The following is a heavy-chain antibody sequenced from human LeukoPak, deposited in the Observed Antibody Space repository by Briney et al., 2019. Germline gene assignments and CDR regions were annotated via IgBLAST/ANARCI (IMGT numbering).Heavy chain of an antibody. CDR2: ISYDGSNK. CDR1: GFTFSNAW. CDR3: ARSGGFGFYYYYYMDV. Sequence: PGGSLRLSCAASGFTFSNAWMSWVRQAPGKGLEWVADISYDGSNKYYADSVKGRFTISRDNSKNMLYLQMNSLRAEDTAMYYCARSGGFGFYYYYYMDVWGKGTTVTVSS. J-gene: IGHJ6*03. V-gene: IGHV3-30*03. D-gene: IGHD5-12*01.